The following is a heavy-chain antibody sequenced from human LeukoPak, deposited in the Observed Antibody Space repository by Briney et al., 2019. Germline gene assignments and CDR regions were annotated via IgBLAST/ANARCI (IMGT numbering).Heavy chain of an antibody. CDR2: IYYSGST. CDR1: GGSISSSAYH. J-gene: IGHJ4*02. D-gene: IGHD3-3*01. CDR3: ASRSSIWSGYQDTLYYFDS. V-gene: IGHV4-61*08. Sequence: SQTLSLTCSVSGGSISSSAYHWSRFRQHPGKGLEWIGHIYYSGSTNYNPSLKSRVTISVDTSKNQFSLKLSSVTAADTAVYYCASRSSIWSGYQDTLYYFDSWGQGTLVTVSS.